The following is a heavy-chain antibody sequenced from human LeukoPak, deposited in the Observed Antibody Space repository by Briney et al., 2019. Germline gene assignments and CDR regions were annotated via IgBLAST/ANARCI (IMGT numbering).Heavy chain of an antibody. CDR2: ISSSSSYI. CDR3: AREFAGYPFDY. D-gene: IGHD3-9*01. J-gene: IGHJ4*02. V-gene: IGHV3-21*01. Sequence: GGSLRLSCAASGFTFSSYSMNWVRQAPGKGLEWVSSISSSSSYIYYADSVKGRFTISRDNAKNSLYLQMNSLRAEDTAVYYCAREFAGYPFDYWGQGTLVTVSS. CDR1: GFTFSSYS.